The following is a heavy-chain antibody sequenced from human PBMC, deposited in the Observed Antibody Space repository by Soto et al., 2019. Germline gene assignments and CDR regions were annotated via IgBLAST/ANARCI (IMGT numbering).Heavy chain of an antibody. Sequence: SETLSLTCAVSGGSISSGGYSWSWIRQPPGKGLEWIGYIYHSGSTYYNPSLKSRVTISVDRSKNQFSLKLSSVTVADTAVYYCARDHLGAYHAFDIWGQGTMVTVSS. V-gene: IGHV4-30-2*01. CDR1: GGSISSGGYS. D-gene: IGHD7-27*01. CDR3: ARDHLGAYHAFDI. J-gene: IGHJ3*02. CDR2: IYHSGST.